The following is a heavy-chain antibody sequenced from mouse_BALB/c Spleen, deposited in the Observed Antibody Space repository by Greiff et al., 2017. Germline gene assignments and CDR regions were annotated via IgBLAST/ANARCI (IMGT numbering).Heavy chain of an antibody. CDR2: ISDGGSYT. Sequence: EVQVVESGGGLVKPGGSLKLSCAASGFTFSDYYMYWVRQTPEKRLEWVATISDGGSYTYYPDSVKGRFTISRDNAKNNLYLQMSSLKSEDTAMYYCARSYDGNAMDYWGQGTSVTVSS. J-gene: IGHJ4*01. CDR3: ARSYDGNAMDY. CDR1: GFTFSDYY. V-gene: IGHV5-4*02. D-gene: IGHD2-12*01.